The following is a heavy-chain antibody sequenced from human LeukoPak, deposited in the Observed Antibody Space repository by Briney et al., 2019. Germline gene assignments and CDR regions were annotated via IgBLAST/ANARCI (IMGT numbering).Heavy chain of an antibody. CDR3: ARLYSSSWSVY. Sequence: PSETLSLTCTVSGGSISSSSYYWGWIRQPPGKGLEWTGSIYYSGSTYYNPSLKSRVTISVDTSKNQFSLKLSSVTAADTAVYYCARLYSSSWSVYWGQGTLVTVSS. J-gene: IGHJ4*02. CDR1: GGSISSSSYY. D-gene: IGHD6-13*01. V-gene: IGHV4-39*01. CDR2: IYYSGST.